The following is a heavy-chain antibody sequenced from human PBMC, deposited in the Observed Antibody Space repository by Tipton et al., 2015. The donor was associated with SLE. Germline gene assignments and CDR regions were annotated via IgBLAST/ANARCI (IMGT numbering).Heavy chain of an antibody. CDR3: ARLSYYGDYFDY. Sequence: TLSLTCDVYGASFSTYYWSWIRQSPGKGLEWIGSFYYTANTYFNPSLRSRVTISVDTSKNRFSLELTFVTAADTAVYYCARLSYYGDYFDYWGQGSLVTVSS. D-gene: IGHD4-17*01. CDR1: GASFSTYY. CDR2: FYYTANT. V-gene: IGHV4-34*01. J-gene: IGHJ4*02.